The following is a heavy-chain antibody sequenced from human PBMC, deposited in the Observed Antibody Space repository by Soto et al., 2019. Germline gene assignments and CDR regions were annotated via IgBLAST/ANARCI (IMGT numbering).Heavy chain of an antibody. CDR2: IWYDGSNK. CDR3: ATGITGTTSLLDY. CDR1: GFTFSSYG. J-gene: IGHJ4*02. Sequence: GGSLRLSCAASGFTFSSYGTHWVRQAPGKGLEWVAVIWYDGSNKYYADSVKGRFTISRDNSKNTLYLQMNSLRAEDTAVYYCATGITGTTSLLDYWGQGTLVTVSS. D-gene: IGHD1-7*01. V-gene: IGHV3-33*01.